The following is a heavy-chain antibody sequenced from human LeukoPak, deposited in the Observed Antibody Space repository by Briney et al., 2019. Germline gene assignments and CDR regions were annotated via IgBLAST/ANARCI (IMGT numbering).Heavy chain of an antibody. CDR3: AKAVDTAMVSITY. Sequence: GGSLRLSCAASGFTFSSYAMHWVRQAPGKGLERVAVISYDGSNKYYADSVKGRFTISRDNSKNTLYLQMNSLRAEDTAVYYCAKAVDTAMVSITYWGQGTLVTVSS. V-gene: IGHV3-30*04. J-gene: IGHJ4*02. D-gene: IGHD5-18*01. CDR1: GFTFSSYA. CDR2: ISYDGSNK.